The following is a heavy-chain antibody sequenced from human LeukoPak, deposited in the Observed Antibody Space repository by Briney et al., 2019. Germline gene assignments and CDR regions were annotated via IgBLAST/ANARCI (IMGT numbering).Heavy chain of an antibody. CDR1: GGSFTGYY. J-gene: IGHJ5*02. CDR2: INHSGST. V-gene: IGHV4-34*01. CDR3: ARGSPRYGRERKWFDP. D-gene: IGHD1-1*01. Sequence: PSETLSLTCAVYGGSFTGYYWTWIRQPPGKGLEWIGEINHSGSTNYNASLKSRVTISVDTSKNHFSPKLSSVTAADTAVYYCARGSPRYGRERKWFDPWGQGTQVTVSS.